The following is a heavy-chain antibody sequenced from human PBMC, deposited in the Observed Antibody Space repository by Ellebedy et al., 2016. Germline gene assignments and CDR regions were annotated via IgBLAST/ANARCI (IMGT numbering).Heavy chain of an antibody. CDR1: GIAFSDFF. V-gene: IGHV3-23*01. Sequence: GGSLRLXCAASGIAFSDFFMSWVRRAPGKGLEWVATISAGGETTYFADSMRGRFTVSRDNSRNILYLQMSSLRDEDSAIYYCREGHYSDVWGQGTQVTVSS. CDR2: ISAGGETT. J-gene: IGHJ4*02. CDR3: REGHYSDV.